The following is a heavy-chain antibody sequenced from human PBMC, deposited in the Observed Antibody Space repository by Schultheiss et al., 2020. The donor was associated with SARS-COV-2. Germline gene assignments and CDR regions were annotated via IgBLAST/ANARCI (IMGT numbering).Heavy chain of an antibody. J-gene: IGHJ1*01. D-gene: IGHD2-2*01. CDR2: IYYSGST. Sequence: SQTLSLTCTVSGGSISSSSYYWGWIRQPPGKGLEWIGYIYYSGSTNYNPSLKSRVTISVDTSKNQFSLKLSSVTAADTAVYYCARRRYCSSTSCFEYFQHWGQGTLVTVSS. CDR1: GGSISSSSYY. CDR3: ARRRYCSSTSCFEYFQH. V-gene: IGHV4-61*05.